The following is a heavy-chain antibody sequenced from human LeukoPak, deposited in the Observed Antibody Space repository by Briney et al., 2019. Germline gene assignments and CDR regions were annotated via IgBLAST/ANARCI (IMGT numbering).Heavy chain of an antibody. D-gene: IGHD2-15*01. CDR1: GFTFSSYA. CDR3: CSGGSFKFDY. V-gene: IGHV3-23*01. J-gene: IGHJ4*02. Sequence: GGSLRLSCAASGFTFSSYAMSWVRQAPGRGVEWVSAISGSGGSRYYADSVKRRFTISRHNSKNTLYLQMNSLRAEDTAVYYCCSGGSFKFDYWGQGTLVTVSS. CDR2: ISGSGGSR.